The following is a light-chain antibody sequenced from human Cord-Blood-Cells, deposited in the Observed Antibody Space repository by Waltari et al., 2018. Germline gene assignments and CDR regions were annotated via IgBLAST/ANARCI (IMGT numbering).Light chain of an antibody. V-gene: IGLV3-19*01. CDR2: GKN. CDR1: RLRSYY. Sequence: SSELTQDPAVSVALGKTVRITCQGDRLRSYYASWYQQKPGQAPVLVIYGKNNRPSGIPDRFAGSSSGNTASLTITGAQAEDEADYYCNPRDSSCNQYVFGTGTKVTVL. J-gene: IGLJ1*01. CDR3: NPRDSSCNQYV.